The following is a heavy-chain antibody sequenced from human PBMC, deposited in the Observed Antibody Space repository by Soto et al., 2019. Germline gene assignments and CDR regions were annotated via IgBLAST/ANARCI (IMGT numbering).Heavy chain of an antibody. CDR1: GGSLSGYY. Sequence: SETLSLTCAVDGGSLSGYYWSWIRQPPGKGLEWIGEINHSGSTNYNPSLKSRVTISVDNSKNTLYLQMNSLRAEDTAVYYCASAPTTVVTPYYFDYWGQGTLVTVSS. V-gene: IGHV4-34*01. J-gene: IGHJ4*02. CDR2: INHSGST. CDR3: ASAPTTVVTPYYFDY. D-gene: IGHD4-17*01.